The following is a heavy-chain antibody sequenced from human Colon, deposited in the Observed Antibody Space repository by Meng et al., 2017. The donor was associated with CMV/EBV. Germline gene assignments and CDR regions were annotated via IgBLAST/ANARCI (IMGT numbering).Heavy chain of an antibody. CDR2: IYRDNTP. V-gene: IGHV3-53*01. CDR3: HGFGDNSY. D-gene: IGHD3-3*01. J-gene: IGHJ4*02. Sequence: GESLKISCVGSGFNVTGNYMSWVRQAPGKGLEWVSLIYRDNTPNYADSVKGRFTISRDTPKNTLYLQMNSLRVDDTAVYYCHGFGDNSYWGQGTLVTVSS. CDR1: GFNVTGNY.